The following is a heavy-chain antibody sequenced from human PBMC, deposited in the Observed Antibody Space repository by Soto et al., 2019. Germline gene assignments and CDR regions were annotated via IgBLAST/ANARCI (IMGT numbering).Heavy chain of an antibody. V-gene: IGHV5-10-1*01. CDR3: ARLSGFGAVGYYYGMDV. D-gene: IGHD3-10*01. CDR2: IDPSDSYT. CDR1: GYIFTSYL. J-gene: IGHJ6*02. Sequence: GDSLNICCKFAGYIFTSYLISVVRQMPGKFLEWMFRIDPSDSYTNYSPSFQGHVTISADKSISTAYLQWSSLKASDTAMYYCARLSGFGAVGYYYGMDVWGQGTTVTVSS.